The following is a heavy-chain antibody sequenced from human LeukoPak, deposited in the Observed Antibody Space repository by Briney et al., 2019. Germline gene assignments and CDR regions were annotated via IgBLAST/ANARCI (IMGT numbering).Heavy chain of an antibody. Sequence: PSETLSLTCTASGGSISSYDWSWIRQPPGKGLEWIGYIYYSGSTNYNPSLTSRVTISVDTSKNQFSLKLSSVTAADTAVYYCARHYDSSGYYSTRAFDIWGQGTMVTVSS. D-gene: IGHD3-22*01. V-gene: IGHV4-59*08. J-gene: IGHJ3*02. CDR2: IYYSGST. CDR1: GGSISSYD. CDR3: ARHYDSSGYYSTRAFDI.